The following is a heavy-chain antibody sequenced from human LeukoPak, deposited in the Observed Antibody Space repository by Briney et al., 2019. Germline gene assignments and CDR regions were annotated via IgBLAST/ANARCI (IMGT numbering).Heavy chain of an antibody. CDR3: ARVNTVVTDAFDI. D-gene: IGHD2-21*02. Sequence: PSETLSLTCTVSGGSISSGDYYWSWIRRPPGKGLEWIGYIYYSGSTYYNPSLKSRVTISVDTSKNQFSLKLSSVTAADTAVYYCARVNTVVTDAFDIWGQGTMVTVSS. CDR2: IYYSGST. CDR1: GGSISSGDYY. J-gene: IGHJ3*02. V-gene: IGHV4-30-4*01.